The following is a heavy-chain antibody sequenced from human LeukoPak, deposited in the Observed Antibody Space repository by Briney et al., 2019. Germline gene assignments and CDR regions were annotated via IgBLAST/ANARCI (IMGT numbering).Heavy chain of an antibody. J-gene: IGHJ3*02. Sequence: HPGGTLRLSCAASGFTFDDYAMHWVRQAPGKGLEWVSGISWNSGSIGYADSVKGRFTISRDNAKNSLYLQMNSLRAEDTALYYCAKATGGYCSSTSCYDAFDIWGQGTMVTVSS. V-gene: IGHV3-9*01. D-gene: IGHD2-2*01. CDR1: GFTFDDYA. CDR2: ISWNSGSI. CDR3: AKATGGYCSSTSCYDAFDI.